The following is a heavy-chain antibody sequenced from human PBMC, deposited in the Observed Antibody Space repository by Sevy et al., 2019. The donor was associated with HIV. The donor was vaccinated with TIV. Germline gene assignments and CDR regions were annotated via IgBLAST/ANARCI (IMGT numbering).Heavy chain of an antibody. J-gene: IGHJ4*02. CDR1: GFSFSRYA. D-gene: IGHD2-8*01. CDR2: ISDSGGST. CDR3: ASLPTPYAGYPYYFDY. Sequence: GGSLRLSCAASGFSFSRYAMKWVRQAPGKGLEWVSSISDSGGSTYYADSVKGRFTISRGNSKNTLYLQMNSLRAEDTAVYYCASLPTPYAGYPYYFDYWGQGTLVTVSS. V-gene: IGHV3-23*01.